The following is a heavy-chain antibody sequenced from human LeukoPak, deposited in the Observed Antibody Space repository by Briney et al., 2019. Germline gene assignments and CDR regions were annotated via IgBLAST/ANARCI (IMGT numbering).Heavy chain of an antibody. V-gene: IGHV3-21*01. CDR2: ISSSSSYI. J-gene: IGHJ4*02. CDR1: GFTFNNYA. CDR3: ARGTTVHF. D-gene: IGHD4-17*01. Sequence: GGSLRLSCAASGFTFNNYAMNWVRQAPGKGPEWVSSISSSSSYIYYADSVKGRFTISRDNAKNSLYLQMNSLRAEDTAVYYCARGTTVHFWGQGTLVTVSS.